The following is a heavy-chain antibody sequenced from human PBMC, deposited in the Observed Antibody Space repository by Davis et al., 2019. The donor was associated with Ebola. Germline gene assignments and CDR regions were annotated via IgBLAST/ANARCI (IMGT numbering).Heavy chain of an antibody. V-gene: IGHV3-11*01. J-gene: IGHJ4*02. Sequence: GESLKISCAASGFTFSDYYMSWIRQAPGKGLEWVSYISSSGSTIYYADSVKGRFTISRDNAKNSLYLQMNSLRAEDTAVYYCARGSGWYREYYFDYWGQGTLVTVSS. D-gene: IGHD6-19*01. CDR2: ISSSGSTI. CDR1: GFTFSDYY. CDR3: ARGSGWYREYYFDY.